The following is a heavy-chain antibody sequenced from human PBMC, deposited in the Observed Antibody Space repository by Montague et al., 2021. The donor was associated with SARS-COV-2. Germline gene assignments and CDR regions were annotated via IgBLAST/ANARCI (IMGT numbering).Heavy chain of an antibody. CDR3: ARSYGDYRDSYFDY. D-gene: IGHD4-17*01. J-gene: IGHJ4*02. CDR2: XDWDEDQ. V-gene: IGHV2-70*01. CDR1: GFSLNTSGMC. Sequence: PALGKPTQTLTLTCTFSGFSLNTSGMCVSWIRQPPGKALEWLALXDWDEDQYYSTSLKTRLTISKDTSKNRVVLTMTNMDPIDTATYYCARSYGDYRDSYFDYWGQGTLVTVSS.